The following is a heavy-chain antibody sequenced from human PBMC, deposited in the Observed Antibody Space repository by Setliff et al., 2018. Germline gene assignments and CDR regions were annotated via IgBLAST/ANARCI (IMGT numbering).Heavy chain of an antibody. CDR2: IYHSGST. CDR1: GGSISSSNW. J-gene: IGHJ6*02. Sequence: PSETLSLTCAVSGGSISSSNWWSWVRQPPGKGLEWIGEIYHSGSTNYNPSLKSRVTISVDKSKNQFSLKLTSLSAADTAVYYCTRDQDLRWCKAGTGCYYNYYGRDVWGQGTTVTVSS. D-gene: IGHD2-8*02. V-gene: IGHV4-4*02. CDR3: TRDQDLRWCKAGTGCYYNYYGRDV.